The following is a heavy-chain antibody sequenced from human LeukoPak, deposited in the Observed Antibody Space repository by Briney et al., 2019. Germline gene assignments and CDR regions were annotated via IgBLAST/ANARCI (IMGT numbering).Heavy chain of an antibody. CDR2: ITGDGGGT. V-gene: IGHV3-23*01. CDR1: GFGFSNFG. D-gene: IGHD4-17*01. J-gene: IGHJ4*02. CDR3: AGATTGTIKYFDF. Sequence: GGSLGLSCAASGFGFSNFGLSWVRQPPGKGLEWVSAITGDGGGTLYVDSVKGRFIISRDNSKNTLYLQMSSLRAEDTAVYYCAGATTGTIKYFDFWGQGTLVTVSS.